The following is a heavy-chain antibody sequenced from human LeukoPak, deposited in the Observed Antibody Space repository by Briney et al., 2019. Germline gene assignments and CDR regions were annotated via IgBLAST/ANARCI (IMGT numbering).Heavy chain of an antibody. CDR3: AKNYDILTGIDY. CDR1: GFTFSSYA. D-gene: IGHD3-9*01. Sequence: GGSLRLSCAASGFTFSSYAMSWVRQAPGKGLEWVSAISGSGGSTYYADSAKGRFTISRDNSKNTLYLQMNSLRAEDTAVYYCAKNYDILTGIDYWGQGTLVTVSS. J-gene: IGHJ4*02. CDR2: ISGSGGST. V-gene: IGHV3-23*01.